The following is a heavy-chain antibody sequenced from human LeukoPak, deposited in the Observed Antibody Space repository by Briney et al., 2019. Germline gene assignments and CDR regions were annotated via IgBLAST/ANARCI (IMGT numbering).Heavy chain of an antibody. CDR3: ARVGSGTYIDNFYMNV. CDR2: LIPVFHTP. J-gene: IGHJ6*03. V-gene: IGHV1-69*05. D-gene: IGHD1-1*01. Sequence: SVKVSCKASGGTFSSYIISWVRQAPGQGLEWMGRLIPVFHTPKYAQKFQGRVTITTDASTNTAYMELSSLRSEDTAVYYCARVGSGTYIDNFYMNVWGKGTTVIVSS. CDR1: GGTFSSYI.